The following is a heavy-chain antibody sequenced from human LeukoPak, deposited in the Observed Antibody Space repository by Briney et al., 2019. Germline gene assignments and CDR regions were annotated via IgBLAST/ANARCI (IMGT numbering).Heavy chain of an antibody. V-gene: IGHV1-18*01. J-gene: IGHJ3*02. D-gene: IGHD6-13*01. CDR3: ARGTWSDAFDI. Sequence: ASVKVSCKASGYTFTTSGISWVRQAPEQGLGWMGWISAYNGNTNYAQKLQGRVTMTTDTSTTTAYMELRSLRSDDTAVYYCARGTWSDAFDIWGQGTMLTVSS. CDR2: ISAYNGNT. CDR1: GYTFTTSG.